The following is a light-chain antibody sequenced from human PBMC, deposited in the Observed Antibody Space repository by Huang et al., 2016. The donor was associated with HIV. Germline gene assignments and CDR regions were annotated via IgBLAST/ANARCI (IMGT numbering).Light chain of an antibody. CDR2: KLA. J-gene: IGKJ1*01. Sequence: DVLLTQSPLSLPVTLGQPAFITCKSNQSLVYGDGNIYLNWFHQRPGHSPRRLIYKLANRDSGVPDRFSAGGSGTDFTLWISEVEAEDDGDYYCMQASHGAATFGQGTRVDIK. V-gene: IGKV2-30*01. CDR1: QSLVYGDGNIY. CDR3: MQASHGAAT.